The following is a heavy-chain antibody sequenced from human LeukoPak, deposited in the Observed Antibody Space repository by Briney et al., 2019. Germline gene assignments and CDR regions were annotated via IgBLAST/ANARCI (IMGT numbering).Heavy chain of an antibody. Sequence: PSQTLSLTCAISGDSFSSNSVTWNWIRQSPSRGLEWLGRTYYRSTWYNDYAVSVRGRITVNPDTSKNQFSLHLNSVTPEDTAVYHCARRLTQYDCFDPWGQGILVTVSS. CDR3: ARRLTQYDCFDP. J-gene: IGHJ5*02. CDR2: TYYRSTWYN. CDR1: GDSFSSNSVT. V-gene: IGHV6-1*01. D-gene: IGHD2-2*01.